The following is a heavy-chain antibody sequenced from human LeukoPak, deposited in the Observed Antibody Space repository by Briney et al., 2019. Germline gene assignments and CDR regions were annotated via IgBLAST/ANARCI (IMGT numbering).Heavy chain of an antibody. Sequence: GGSLTLSCAASGFTFSSYWMSWVRQAPGKGLEWVANIKQDGSDKYYVDSVKGRITISKDNAKNSLYLQMNSLRGEDAAVYYCARDPYDSSWGLFYFDYWGRGSLVTVSS. V-gene: IGHV3-7*04. D-gene: IGHD3-22*01. J-gene: IGHJ4*02. CDR3: ARDPYDSSWGLFYFDY. CDR1: GFTFSSYW. CDR2: IKQDGSDK.